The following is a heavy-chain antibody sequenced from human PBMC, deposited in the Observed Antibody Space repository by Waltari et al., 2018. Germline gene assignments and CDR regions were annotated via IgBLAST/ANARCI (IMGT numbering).Heavy chain of an antibody. CDR3: ARVSDFWSGYYPNWFDP. V-gene: IGHV4-38-2*01. CDR2: IYHSGNT. CDR1: GYSISSGYY. J-gene: IGHJ5*02. D-gene: IGHD3-3*01. Sequence: QVQLQESGPGLVKPSETLSLTCAVSGYSISSGYYWGWIRQPPGKGLEWIGSIYHSGNTYYNPSLKSRVTISVDTSKNQFSLELSSVTAADTALYYFARVSDFWSGYYPNWFDPWGQGTLVTVSS.